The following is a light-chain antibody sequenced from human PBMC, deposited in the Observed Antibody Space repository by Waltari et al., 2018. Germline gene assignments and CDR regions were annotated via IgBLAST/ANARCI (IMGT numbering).Light chain of an antibody. CDR1: QTVLYSYNNKNY. J-gene: IGKJ5*01. CDR3: QQYYNTPLT. Sequence: DIMITQSPDSLAVSLGERATINCNSTQTVLYSYNNKNYLAWYQQKPGQPPKLLIYWASTGESGVPDRFRGSGSGTDFTLTISILQAEDVAVYYCQQYYNTPLTFGQGTRLEIK. CDR2: WAS. V-gene: IGKV4-1*01.